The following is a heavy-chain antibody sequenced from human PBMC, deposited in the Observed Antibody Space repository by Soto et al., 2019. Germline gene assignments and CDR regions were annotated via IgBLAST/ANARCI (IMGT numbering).Heavy chain of an antibody. CDR2: IYYSGST. CDR3: ARSSNFDFWSGPDAFDI. J-gene: IGHJ3*02. CDR1: GDSFSSNNYY. D-gene: IGHD3-3*01. V-gene: IGHV4-39*01. Sequence: PSETLSLTCSVSGDSFSSNNYYWGWIRQPPGKGLEWIGNIYYSGSTYYNPSLKSRVTISVDTSKNHFSLWLSSVTAADTAVYFCARSSNFDFWSGPDAFDIWGQVTMVTVS.